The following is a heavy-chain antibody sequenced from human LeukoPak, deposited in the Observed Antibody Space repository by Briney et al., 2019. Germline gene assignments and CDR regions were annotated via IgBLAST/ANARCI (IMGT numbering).Heavy chain of an antibody. CDR3: ARAFYGSGSYLYWFDP. D-gene: IGHD3-10*01. V-gene: IGHV1-3*01. CDR1: GYTFTNYA. Sequence: ASVKVSCKTSGYTFTNYAMHWARQAPGQRLGWMGWINAGNGDTRYSQKFQGRVTITRDTSASTAYMELSSLRSEDTAVYYCARAFYGSGSYLYWFDPWGQGTLVTVSS. J-gene: IGHJ5*02. CDR2: INAGNGDT.